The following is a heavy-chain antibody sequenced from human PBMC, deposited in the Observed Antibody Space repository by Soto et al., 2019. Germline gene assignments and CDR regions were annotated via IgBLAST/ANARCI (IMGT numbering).Heavy chain of an antibody. V-gene: IGHV3-30-3*01. CDR2: ISYDGSNK. Sequence: PGGSLRLSCAASGFTFSSYAMHWVRQAPGKGLEWVAVISYDGSNKYYADSVKGRFTISRDNSKNTLYLQMNSLRAEDTAVYYCARDNRIAEAVDYWGQGTLVTVSS. CDR3: ARDNRIAEAVDY. D-gene: IGHD6-13*01. J-gene: IGHJ4*02. CDR1: GFTFSSYA.